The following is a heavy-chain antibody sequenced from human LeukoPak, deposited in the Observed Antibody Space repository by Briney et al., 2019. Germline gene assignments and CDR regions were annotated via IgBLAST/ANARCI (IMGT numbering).Heavy chain of an antibody. CDR2: INTNTGNP. CDR3: ARVYSSWYRGEVDY. J-gene: IGHJ4*02. D-gene: IGHD6-13*01. Sequence: ASVNVSCKASGYTFTSYAMNWVRQAPGQGLEWMGWINTNTGNPTYAQGFTGRFVFSLDTSVSTAYLQISSLKAEDTAVYYCARVYSSWYRGEVDYWGQGTLVTVSS. CDR1: GYTFTSYA. V-gene: IGHV7-4-1*02.